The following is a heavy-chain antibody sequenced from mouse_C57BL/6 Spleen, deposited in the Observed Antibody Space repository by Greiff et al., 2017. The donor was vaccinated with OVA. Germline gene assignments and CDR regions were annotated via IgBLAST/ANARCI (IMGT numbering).Heavy chain of an antibody. CDR2: INPSTGGT. J-gene: IGHJ3*01. CDR3: ARLDDYDMGAWFAY. CDR1: GYSFTGYY. D-gene: IGHD2-4*01. V-gene: IGHV1-42*01. Sequence: EVQLQQSGPELVKPGASVKISCKASGYSFTGYYMDWVKQRPEKGLEWIGEINPSTGGTTYKQKFKAKATLTVDKSSSTAYMQLKSLTSEDSAVYFCARLDDYDMGAWFAYWGQGTLVTVSS.